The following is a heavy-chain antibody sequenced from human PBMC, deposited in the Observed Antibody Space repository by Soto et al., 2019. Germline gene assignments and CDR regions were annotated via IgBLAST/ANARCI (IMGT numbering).Heavy chain of an antibody. CDR2: IYHNGSP. J-gene: IGHJ6*02. V-gene: IGHV4-30-2*01. Sequence: QLQLQESGSGLVKPSQTLSLTCAVSGGSMSSGGYSWSWIRQPPGKGLEWIGYIYHNGSPYYNPSLQSRVTISVDRSTTQFSLKLSYVTAADKAVYYCARVPDVWRQGTTVTVSS. CDR3: ARVPDV. CDR1: GGSMSSGGYS.